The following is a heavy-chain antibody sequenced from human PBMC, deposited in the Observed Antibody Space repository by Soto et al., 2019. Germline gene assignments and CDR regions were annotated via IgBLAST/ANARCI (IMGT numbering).Heavy chain of an antibody. Sequence: GGSLRVSCTASGFTFGGYAMSWFRQAPGKGLEWVGFIRSKAYGGTTEYAASVKGRFTISRDDSKSIAYLQMNSLKTEDTAVYYCTCDRVEVMTGIIYWGQGTQVTVSS. V-gene: IGHV3-49*03. CDR1: GFTFGGYA. CDR2: IRSKAYGGTT. D-gene: IGHD2-21*02. J-gene: IGHJ4*02. CDR3: TCDRVEVMTGIIY.